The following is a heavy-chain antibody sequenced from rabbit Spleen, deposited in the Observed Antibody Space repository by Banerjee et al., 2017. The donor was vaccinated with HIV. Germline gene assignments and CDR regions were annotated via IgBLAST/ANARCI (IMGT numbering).Heavy chain of an antibody. CDR2: IGTVSGNT. Sequence: QEQLVESGGGLVQPEGSLTLTCTASGFSLSTNYYMCWVRQAPGKGLEWVACIGTVSGNTWHATWAKGRFTISKTSSTTVTLQMTSLTAVDTATYFCARDTSSSFSSYGMDLWGPGTLVTVS. D-gene: IGHD1-1*01. J-gene: IGHJ6*01. V-gene: IGHV1S45*01. CDR3: ARDTSSSFSSYGMDL. CDR1: GFSLSTNYY.